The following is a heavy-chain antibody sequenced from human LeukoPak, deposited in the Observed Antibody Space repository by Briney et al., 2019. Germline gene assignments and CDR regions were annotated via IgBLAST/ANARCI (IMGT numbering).Heavy chain of an antibody. CDR2: ISSNGGGT. J-gene: IGHJ6*02. D-gene: IGHD5-18*01. CDR1: GFTFSSYA. CDR3: ARSGYSNSLGRGLYYYYGMDV. Sequence: GGSLRLSCAASGFTFSSYAMHWVRQAPGKGLEYVSAISSNGGGTYYANSVKGRFTISRDNSKNTLYLQMGSLRAEDMAVYYCARSGYSNSLGRGLYYYYGMDVWGQGTTVTVSS. V-gene: IGHV3-64*01.